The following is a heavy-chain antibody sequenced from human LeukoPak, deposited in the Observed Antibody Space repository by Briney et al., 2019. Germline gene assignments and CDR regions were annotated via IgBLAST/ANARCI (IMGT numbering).Heavy chain of an antibody. D-gene: IGHD3-16*02. Sequence: GGSLRLSCAASGFTFSNAWMSWVRQAPGKGLEWVGRIKSKTDGGTTDYAAPVKGRFTISRDDSKNTLYLQMNSLKTEDTAVYYCTTDRYKVYRGYDYVWGSYRSPPFDYWGQGTLVTVSS. CDR3: TTDRYKVYRGYDYVWGSYRSPPFDY. CDR2: IKSKTDGGTT. CDR1: GFTFSNAW. J-gene: IGHJ4*02. V-gene: IGHV3-15*01.